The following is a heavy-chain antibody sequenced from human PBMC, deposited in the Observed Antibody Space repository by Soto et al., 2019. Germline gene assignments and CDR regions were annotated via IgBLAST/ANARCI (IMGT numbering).Heavy chain of an antibody. CDR3: ATTGMGITLYYYYHGMDV. CDR1: GFTVSTHY. CDR2: MFYGGST. J-gene: IGHJ6*02. Sequence: EVQLVESGGGLVQPGGSLRLSCAASGFTVSTHYMTWVRQAPGKGLEWVSVMFYGGSTYYADSVKGRFTISRDDSENTVYLQMNSLRAEDTAVYYSATTGMGITLYYYYHGMDVWGQGTTVTVSS. V-gene: IGHV3-66*01. D-gene: IGHD1-26*01.